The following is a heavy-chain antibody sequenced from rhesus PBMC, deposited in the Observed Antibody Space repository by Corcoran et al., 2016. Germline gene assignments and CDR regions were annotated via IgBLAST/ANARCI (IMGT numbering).Heavy chain of an antibody. CDR2: SDSSWST. D-gene: IGHD5-24*01. J-gene: IGHJ4*01. Sequence: QVQLQESGPGLVKPSETLSLTCAVSGGSISSSYRSWTRPAPGTGREWIGRSDSSWSTYYNPSLKSRVTLSVDTSKNQFSLKLSSVTAADTAVYYCARARYSGYSPYYFDYWGQGVLVTVSS. CDR3: ARARYSGYSPYYFDY. V-gene: IGHV4S11*01. CDR1: GGSISSSY.